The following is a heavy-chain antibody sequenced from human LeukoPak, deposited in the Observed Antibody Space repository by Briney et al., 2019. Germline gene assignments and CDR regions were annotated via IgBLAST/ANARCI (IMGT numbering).Heavy chain of an antibody. CDR3: ARGHYSSGCRLDY. J-gene: IGHJ4*02. D-gene: IGHD6-19*01. CDR2: IYYSGST. V-gene: IGHV4-30-4*08. CDR1: GGSISSGDYY. Sequence: PSQTLSLTCTVSGGSISSGDYYWSWIRQPPGKGLEWIGYIYYSGSTYYNPSLKSRVTISVDTSKNQFSLKLSSVTAADTAVYYCARGHYSSGCRLDYWGQGTLVTVSS.